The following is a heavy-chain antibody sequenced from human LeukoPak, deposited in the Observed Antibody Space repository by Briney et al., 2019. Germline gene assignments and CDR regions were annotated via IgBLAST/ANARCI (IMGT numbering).Heavy chain of an antibody. CDR1: GGSFSGYY. Sequence: SETLSLTCAVYGGSFSGYYWSWIRQPPGKGLEWIGEINHSGSTNYNPSLKSRVTISVDTSKNQFSLKLSSVTAADTAVYYCAREDIVVVPAAKKIADYFDYWGQGTLVTVPS. J-gene: IGHJ4*02. CDR2: INHSGST. V-gene: IGHV4-34*01. CDR3: AREDIVVVPAAKKIADYFDY. D-gene: IGHD2-2*01.